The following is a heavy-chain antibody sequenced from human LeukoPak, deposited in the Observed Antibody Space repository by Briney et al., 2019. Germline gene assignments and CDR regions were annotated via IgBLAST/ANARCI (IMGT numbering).Heavy chain of an antibody. J-gene: IGHJ3*02. V-gene: IGHV3-73*01. CDR2: IRSKANTYAT. Sequence: GGSLRLSCAASGFTFSGSTMHWVRQASGKGLEWVGRIRSKANTYATTHAASVKGRFTISRDDPKNTAYLQMNSLKTEDTAVYYCASEGSYDGLDIWAKGQWSPSL. CDR1: GFTFSGST. CDR3: ASEGSYDGLDI. D-gene: IGHD1-26*01.